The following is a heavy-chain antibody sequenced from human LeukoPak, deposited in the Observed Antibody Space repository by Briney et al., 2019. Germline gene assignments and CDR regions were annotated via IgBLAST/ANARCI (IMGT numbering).Heavy chain of an antibody. D-gene: IGHD4-17*01. CDR3: ARDKMTTVTKPHYYYYYYMDV. CDR2: ISAYNGNT. Sequence: ASVKVSCKASGYTFTSYGISWVRQALGQGLEWMGWISAYNGNTNYAQKLQGRVTMTTDTSTSTAYMELRSLRSDDTAVYYCARDKMTTVTKPHYYYYYYMDVWGKGTTVTVSS. J-gene: IGHJ6*03. CDR1: GYTFTSYG. V-gene: IGHV1-18*01.